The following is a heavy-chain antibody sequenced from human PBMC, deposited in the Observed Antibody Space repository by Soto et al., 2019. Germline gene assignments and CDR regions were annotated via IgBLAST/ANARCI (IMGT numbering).Heavy chain of an antibody. V-gene: IGHV3-23*01. D-gene: IGHD6-19*01. CDR1: GFTFSNYA. CDR3: TKNALQGAVADPNWFDP. CDR2: ISGSGGST. Sequence: EVQLLESGGGLVEPGGSLRLSCAASGFTFSNYAMNWVRQAPGKGLEWVSAISGSGGSTYYADSVKGRFTISRDNSKQTLYVQMNSLRAEDTAVYYSTKNALQGAVADPNWFDPWGQGTLVTVSS. J-gene: IGHJ5*02.